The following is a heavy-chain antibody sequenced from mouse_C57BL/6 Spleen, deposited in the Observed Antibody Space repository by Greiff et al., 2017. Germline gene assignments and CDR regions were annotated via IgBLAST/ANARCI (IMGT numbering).Heavy chain of an antibody. CDR1: GFSLTSYG. J-gene: IGHJ1*03. CDR3: AKRDYGNYEYFDV. Sequence: VQLQQSGPGLVQPSQSLSITCTVSGFSLTSYGVHWVRQSPGKGLEWLGVIWRGGSTDYNAAFMSRLSITKDNSKSQVFFKMNSLQADDTAIYYCAKRDYGNYEYFDVWGTGTTVTVSS. D-gene: IGHD2-1*01. V-gene: IGHV2-5*01. CDR2: IWRGGST.